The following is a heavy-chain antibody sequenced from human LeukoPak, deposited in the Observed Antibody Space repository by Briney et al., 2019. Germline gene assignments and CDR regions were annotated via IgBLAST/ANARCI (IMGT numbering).Heavy chain of an antibody. CDR3: ARSSGRYDSSGYSDY. D-gene: IGHD3-22*01. CDR1: GFAVSSNY. CDR2: TYSGGST. J-gene: IGHJ4*02. V-gene: IGHV3-53*01. Sequence: PGGSLRLSCAASGFAVSSNYISWVRQAPGKGLEWVSVTYSGGSTYYADSVKGRFTISRDNSKNTLYLQMNSLRAEDTAVYYCARSSGRYDSSGYSDYWGQGTLVTVSS.